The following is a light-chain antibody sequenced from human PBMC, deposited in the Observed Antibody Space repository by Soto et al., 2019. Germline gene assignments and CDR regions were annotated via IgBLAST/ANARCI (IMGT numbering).Light chain of an antibody. J-gene: IGKJ1*01. CDR2: DAS. Sequence: DIQMTQSPSSLSPSVGDRVTITGRASRSISDWLAWYQQKPGKAPELLIFDASNLKSGVSSRFSGSGSGTEFTLTISSLQPDDFATYYCQHYNSYSEAFGQGTKVDIK. V-gene: IGKV1-5*01. CDR3: QHYNSYSEA. CDR1: RSISDW.